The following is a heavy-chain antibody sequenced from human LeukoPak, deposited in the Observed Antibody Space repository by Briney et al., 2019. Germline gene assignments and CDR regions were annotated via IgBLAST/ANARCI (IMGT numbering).Heavy chain of an antibody. CDR1: GYTFTGYY. Sequence: GASVTVSCTASGYTFTGYYMHWVRQAPGQGLEWMGWINPNSGGTNYAQKFQGWVTTTRDTSISTAYMELSRLRSDDTAVYYCARVPIFGVVNYFDYWGQGTLVTVSS. D-gene: IGHD3-3*01. CDR2: INPNSGGT. CDR3: ARVPIFGVVNYFDY. J-gene: IGHJ4*02. V-gene: IGHV1-2*04.